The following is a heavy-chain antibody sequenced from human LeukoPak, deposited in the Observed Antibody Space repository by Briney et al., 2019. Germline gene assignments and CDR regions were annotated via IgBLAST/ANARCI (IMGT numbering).Heavy chain of an antibody. V-gene: IGHV4-59*01. CDR1: GGSISSYY. Sequence: SETLSLTCTVSGGSISSYYWSWIRQPPGKELEWIGYIYYSGSTNYNPSLKSRVTISVDTSKNQFSLKLSSVTAADTAVYYCARGTGYSYGTQSFDYWGQGTLVTVSS. CDR2: IYYSGST. CDR3: ARGTGYSYGTQSFDY. J-gene: IGHJ4*02. D-gene: IGHD5-18*01.